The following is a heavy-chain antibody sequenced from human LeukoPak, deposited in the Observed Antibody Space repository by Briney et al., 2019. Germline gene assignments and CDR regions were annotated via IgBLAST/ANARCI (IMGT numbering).Heavy chain of an antibody. Sequence: GGSLRLSCAASGFTFSSYCMSWVRQAPGKGLEWVANIKQDGSEKYYVDSVKGRFTISRDNAKNSLYLQMNSLRAEDTAVYYCARDQGYYYGSGSFDWFDPWGQGTLVTVSS. D-gene: IGHD3-10*01. J-gene: IGHJ5*02. CDR3: ARDQGYYYGSGSFDWFDP. V-gene: IGHV3-7*03. CDR1: GFTFSSYC. CDR2: IKQDGSEK.